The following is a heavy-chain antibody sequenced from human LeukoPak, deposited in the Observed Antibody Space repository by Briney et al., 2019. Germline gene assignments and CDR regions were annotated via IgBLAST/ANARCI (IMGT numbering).Heavy chain of an antibody. CDR1: GGSFSGYY. D-gene: IGHD2-15*01. CDR2: INHSGST. V-gene: IGHV4-34*01. Sequence: SSETLSLTCTVYGGSFSGYYWSWIRQPPGKGLEWIGEINHSGSTNYNPSLKSRVTISVDTSKNQFSLKLSSVTAADTAVYYCARARGIVVVVAATGFDYWGQGTLVTVSS. CDR3: ARARGIVVVVAATGFDY. J-gene: IGHJ4*02.